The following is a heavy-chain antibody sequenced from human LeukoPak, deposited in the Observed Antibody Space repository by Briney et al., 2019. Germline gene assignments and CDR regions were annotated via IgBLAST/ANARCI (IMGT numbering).Heavy chain of an antibody. Sequence: GASVEVSCKASGYTFTGYYMHWVRQAPGQGLEWMGWINPNSGGTNYAQKLQGRVTMTRDTSISTAYMELSRLRSDDTAVYYCARDLFWNYDYYHYYMHVWAKGPTVTVSS. J-gene: IGHJ6*03. CDR1: GYTFTGYY. V-gene: IGHV1-2*02. D-gene: IGHD1-7*01. CDR3: ARDLFWNYDYYHYYMHV. CDR2: INPNSGGT.